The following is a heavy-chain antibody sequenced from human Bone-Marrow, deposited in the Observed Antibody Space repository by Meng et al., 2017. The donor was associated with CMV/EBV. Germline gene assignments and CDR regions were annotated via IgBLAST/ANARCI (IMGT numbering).Heavy chain of an antibody. CDR1: GFTFSSYW. J-gene: IGHJ4*02. Sequence: GESLKISCAASGFTFSSYWMHWVRQAPGKGLVWVSRINSDGSSTSYADSVKGRFTISRDNAKNTLYLQMNSLRAEDTAVYYCARVLQPSYDFWSGYYEYFDYWGQGTLVTVSS. D-gene: IGHD3-3*01. V-gene: IGHV3-74*01. CDR3: ARVLQPSYDFWSGYYEYFDY. CDR2: INSDGSST.